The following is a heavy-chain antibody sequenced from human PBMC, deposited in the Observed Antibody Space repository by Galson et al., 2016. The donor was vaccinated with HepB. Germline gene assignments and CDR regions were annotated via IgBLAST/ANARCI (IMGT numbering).Heavy chain of an antibody. Sequence: SLRLSCAASGFIFSSFVVHWVRQAPGKGLEWVAVISSDGSNKNYADSVKGRFTVSRDSSKNTLDLQMNSLRAEDTAVYYCARDPGQPEFYYYGMDVWGQGTTVTVSS. CDR3: ARDPGQPEFYYYGMDV. CDR2: ISSDGSNK. CDR1: GFIFSSFV. D-gene: IGHD3-10*01. J-gene: IGHJ6*02. V-gene: IGHV3-30-3*01.